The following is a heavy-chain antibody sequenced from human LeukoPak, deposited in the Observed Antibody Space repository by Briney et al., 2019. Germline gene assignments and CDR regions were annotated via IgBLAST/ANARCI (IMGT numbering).Heavy chain of an antibody. CDR2: IYYSGST. D-gene: IGHD5-24*01. J-gene: IGHJ3*02. CDR1: GGSISSSSYY. CDR3: ARDSDGYNSGAFDI. V-gene: IGHV4-39*07. Sequence: SETLSLTCTVSGGSISSSSYYWGWIRQPPGKGLEWIGSIYYSGSTYYNPSLKSRVTISVDTSKNQFSLKLSSVTAADTAVYYCARDSDGYNSGAFDIWGQGTMVTVSS.